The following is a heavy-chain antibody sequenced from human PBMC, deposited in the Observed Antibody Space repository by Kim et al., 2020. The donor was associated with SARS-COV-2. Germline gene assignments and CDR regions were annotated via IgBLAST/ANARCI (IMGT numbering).Heavy chain of an antibody. D-gene: IGHD3-22*01. Sequence: GESLKISCKGSGYSFTSYWIGWVRQMPGKGLEWMGIIYPGDSDTRYSPSFQGQVTISADKSISTAYLQWSSLKASDTAMYYCARAMASDYYDSSGHYFDYWGQGTLVTVSS. CDR1: GYSFTSYW. CDR2: IYPGDSDT. CDR3: ARAMASDYYDSSGHYFDY. V-gene: IGHV5-51*01. J-gene: IGHJ4*02.